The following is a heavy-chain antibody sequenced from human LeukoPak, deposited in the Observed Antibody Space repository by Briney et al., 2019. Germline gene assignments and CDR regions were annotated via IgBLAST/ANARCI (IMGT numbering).Heavy chain of an antibody. D-gene: IGHD6-19*01. J-gene: IGHJ6*03. CDR2: INWNGGST. V-gene: IGHV3-20*01. Sequence: GGSLRLSCAASGFTFDDYGMSWVRQAPGKGLEWVSGINWNGGSTGYADSVKGRFTISRDNAKNSLYLQMNSLRAEDTALYHCARNAVAGTFYYYMDVWGKGTTVTVS. CDR1: GFTFDDYG. CDR3: ARNAVAGTFYYYMDV.